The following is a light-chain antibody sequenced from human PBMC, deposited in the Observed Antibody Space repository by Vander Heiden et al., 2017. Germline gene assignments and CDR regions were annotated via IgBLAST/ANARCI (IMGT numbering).Light chain of an antibody. CDR1: QSIGSW. V-gene: IGKV1-12*01. CDR2: AAS. J-gene: IGKJ5*01. Sequence: DIQMTQSPFSVSAAGGDRVTISCRASQSIGSWLAWFQQKPGKAPKLLIYAASSLQSGVPSRFSGSGSGTDFTLTISSLHPEDFATYYCQQANSYPITFGQGTRLEIK. CDR3: QQANSYPIT.